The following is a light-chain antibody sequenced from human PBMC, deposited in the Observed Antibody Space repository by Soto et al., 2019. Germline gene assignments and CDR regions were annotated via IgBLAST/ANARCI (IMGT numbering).Light chain of an antibody. CDR2: DVS. Sequence: QSALTQPASVSGSPGQSITISCTGTSSDVGGYTYVSWYQQHPGKAPKLMIYDVSNRPSGVSNRFSGSESGNTASLTISGLQADDEADYYCSSYTSSSTPYVFGTGTKLTVL. J-gene: IGLJ1*01. CDR3: SSYTSSSTPYV. CDR1: SSDVGGYTY. V-gene: IGLV2-14*01.